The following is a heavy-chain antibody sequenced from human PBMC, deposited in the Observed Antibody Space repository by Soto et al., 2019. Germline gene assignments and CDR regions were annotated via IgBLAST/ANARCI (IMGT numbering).Heavy chain of an antibody. J-gene: IGHJ4*02. V-gene: IGHV4-34*01. CDR3: ARDIRLPSIPRRLDS. CDR1: GGPFSTYY. Sequence: QVQLQQWGAGLLKPSETLSLTCAVYGGPFSTYYYIWIRQPPGKGLEWIGEINHSGGTNYNSSLKSRVTISVDRPKNQFSLKLSSVTAADTAVYYCARDIRLPSIPRRLDSWGQGTPVTVSS. CDR2: INHSGGT. D-gene: IGHD2-15*01.